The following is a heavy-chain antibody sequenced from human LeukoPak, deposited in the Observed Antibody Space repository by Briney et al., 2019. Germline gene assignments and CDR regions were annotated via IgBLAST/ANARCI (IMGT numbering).Heavy chain of an antibody. V-gene: IGHV1-8*01. CDR2: MNPKSGNT. J-gene: IGHJ5*02. CDR3: ARGWSRFCSGGSCYSDWFDP. D-gene: IGHD2-15*01. CDR1: GYTFTSYD. Sequence: ASVKVSCKASGYTFTSYDINWVRQVTGQGPEWMGWMNPKSGNTGYAQKFQGRVTMTRNTYISTAYMELSSLRSEDTAVYYCARGWSRFCSGGSCYSDWFDPWGRGTLVTVSA.